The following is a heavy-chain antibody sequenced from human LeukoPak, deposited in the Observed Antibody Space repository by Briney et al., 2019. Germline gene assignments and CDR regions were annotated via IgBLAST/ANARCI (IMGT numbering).Heavy chain of an antibody. CDR1: GFTFSSYS. CDR3: ARGEMSAMLDY. Sequence: GGSLRLSCAASGFTFSSYSMNGVRQAPGKGLEWVSLVSSSRSSIYYADSVKGRFTISRDNAKKSLYLQMSSLRAEDTAVYYCARGEMSAMLDYWGQGTLVTVSS. D-gene: IGHD2-2*01. J-gene: IGHJ4*02. CDR2: VSSSRSSI. V-gene: IGHV3-21*01.